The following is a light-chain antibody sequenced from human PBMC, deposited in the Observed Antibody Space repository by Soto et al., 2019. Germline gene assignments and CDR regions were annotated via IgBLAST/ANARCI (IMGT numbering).Light chain of an antibody. CDR2: GAS. CDR3: QRYYSTPWT. J-gene: IGKJ1*01. V-gene: IGKV4-1*01. Sequence: DMVMTQSPHSLAVSLGEGATINCKSSQSVLYSSNNKNYLAWYQQKPGQPPKLLIYGASTREAGVPDRFSGSGSGTDFPLTISSVQAEDVVFYYCQRYYSTPWTFGQGTKVDIK. CDR1: QSVLYSSNNKNY.